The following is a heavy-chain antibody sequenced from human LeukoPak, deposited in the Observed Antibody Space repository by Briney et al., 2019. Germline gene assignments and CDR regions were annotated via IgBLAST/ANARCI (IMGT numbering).Heavy chain of an antibody. CDR2: ISSTGSTI. D-gene: IGHD3-22*01. J-gene: IGHJ4*02. V-gene: IGHV3-11*04. Sequence: GGSLRLSCAASGFTFSDYYMSWIRQAPGKGLEWVSYISSTGSTIYYADSVKGRFTISRDNAENSLYLQMNSLRAEDTAVYYCARAWFYDSSGYEINYWGQGTLVTVSS. CDR1: GFTFSDYY. CDR3: ARAWFYDSSGYEINY.